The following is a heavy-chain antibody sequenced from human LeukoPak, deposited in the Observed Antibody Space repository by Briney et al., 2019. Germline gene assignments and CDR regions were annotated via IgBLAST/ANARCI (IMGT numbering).Heavy chain of an antibody. Sequence: SETLSLTCAVSGGSISSSNWWSWVRQPPGKGLEWIGEIYHSGSTNYNPTLKSRVTISVDTSKNQFSLKLSSVTAADTAVYYCAGSDRIYYYYYGMDVWGQGTTVTVSS. V-gene: IGHV4-4*02. CDR1: GGSISSSNW. CDR2: IYHSGST. CDR3: AGSDRIYYYYYGMDV. J-gene: IGHJ6*02.